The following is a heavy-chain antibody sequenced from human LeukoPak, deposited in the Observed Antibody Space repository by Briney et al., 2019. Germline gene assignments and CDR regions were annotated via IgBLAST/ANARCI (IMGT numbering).Heavy chain of an antibody. Sequence: GGSLRLSCAASGFTFSSYWMHWVRQAPGKGLVWVSRINSDGSSTSYADSVKGRFTISRGNAKNTLYLQMNSLRAEDTAVYYCARDVNPYYDFWSGYYTGWFDPWGQGTLVTVSS. D-gene: IGHD3-3*01. CDR2: INSDGSST. CDR1: GFTFSSYW. V-gene: IGHV3-74*01. J-gene: IGHJ5*02. CDR3: ARDVNPYYDFWSGYYTGWFDP.